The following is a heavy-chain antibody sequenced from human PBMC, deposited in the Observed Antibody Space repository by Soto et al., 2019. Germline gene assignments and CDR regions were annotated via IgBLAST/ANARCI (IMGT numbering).Heavy chain of an antibody. Sequence: GGSLRLSCAASGFTFSDYYMSWIRQAPGKGLEWVSYISSSSSYTNYADSVKGRFTISRDNAKNSLYLQMNSLRAEDTAVYYCARDYAPAGTTGTTLRSYSRYYYGMDVWGQGTTVTVSS. CDR3: ARDYAPAGTTGTTLRSYSRYYYGMDV. CDR2: ISSSSSYT. D-gene: IGHD1-1*01. CDR1: GFTFSDYY. J-gene: IGHJ6*02. V-gene: IGHV3-11*05.